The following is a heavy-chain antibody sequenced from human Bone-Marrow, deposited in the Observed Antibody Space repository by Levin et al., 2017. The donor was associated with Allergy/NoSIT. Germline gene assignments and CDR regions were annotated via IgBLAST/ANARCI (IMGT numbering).Heavy chain of an antibody. CDR3: VRGLPDY. CDR1: GFTFSGYS. V-gene: IGHV3-48*01. CDR2: INSSSGTI. J-gene: IGHJ4*02. Sequence: GGSLRLSCATSGFTFSGYSMNWVRQAPGKGLEWVSYINSSSGTIYYADSVKGRFTISRDNAKKSLYLQMSSLRVEDTAVYYCVRGLPDYWGQGTLVTVSS.